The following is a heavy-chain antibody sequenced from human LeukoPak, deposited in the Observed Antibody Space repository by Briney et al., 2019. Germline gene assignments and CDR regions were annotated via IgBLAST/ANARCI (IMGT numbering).Heavy chain of an antibody. D-gene: IGHD2-15*01. J-gene: IGHJ5*02. CDR2: ISGSGGST. Sequence: GASLRLPCAASGFTFSSYAMSWVRQAPGKGLEWVSAISGSGGSTYYADSVKGRFTISRDNSKNTLYLQMNSLRAEDTAVYYCAKEWVVAASRRGINWFDPWGQGTLVTVSS. CDR1: GFTFSSYA. CDR3: AKEWVVAASRRGINWFDP. V-gene: IGHV3-23*01.